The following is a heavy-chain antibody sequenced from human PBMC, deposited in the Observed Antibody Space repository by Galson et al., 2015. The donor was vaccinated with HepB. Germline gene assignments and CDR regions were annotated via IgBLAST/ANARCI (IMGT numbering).Heavy chain of an antibody. V-gene: IGHV4-59*08. J-gene: IGHJ4*02. D-gene: IGHD5-24*01. CDR1: GASTSSNY. CDR3: ARRVQLWHYYFDY. CDR2: ISYSGSA. Sequence: ETLSLTCNVSGASTSSNYWTWIRLSPGKGLEWIGYISYSGSATHSPSLKSRVTMSLDMSKNEFSLKVTSVTAADTAVYYCARRVQLWHYYFDYWGQGALVTVSS.